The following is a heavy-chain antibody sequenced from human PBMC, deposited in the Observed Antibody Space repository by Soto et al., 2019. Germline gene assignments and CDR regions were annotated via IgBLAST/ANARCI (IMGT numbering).Heavy chain of an antibody. D-gene: IGHD2-2*02. J-gene: IGHJ6*02. Sequence: GGSLRLSCASYGFAFSIYAMICVRHAPVKVLHLFSAISGSGGSTYYADSVKGRFTISRDNSKNTLYLQMNSLRAEDTAVYYCAKGGGYCSSTSCYTGYYYYGMDVWGQGTTVTVSS. CDR3: AKGGGYCSSTSCYTGYYYYGMDV. V-gene: IGHV3-23*01. CDR2: ISGSGGST. CDR1: GFAFSIYA.